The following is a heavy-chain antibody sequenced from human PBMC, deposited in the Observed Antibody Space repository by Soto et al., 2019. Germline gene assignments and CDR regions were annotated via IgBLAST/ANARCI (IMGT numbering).Heavy chain of an antibody. CDR3: VRDLDTSGSYYTDY. Sequence: QVPLVQSGVDVKKPGASVKVSCEASGYNFVYYGITWVRQAPGQGLEWMGWIRVHNGNTNYAQKFQGRVTMTTDTSTSTAYMELRSLRSDDTAVYYCVRDLDTSGSYYTDYWGPGTLVTVSS. CDR2: IRVHNGNT. V-gene: IGHV1-18*01. J-gene: IGHJ4*02. D-gene: IGHD3-10*01. CDR1: GYNFVYYG.